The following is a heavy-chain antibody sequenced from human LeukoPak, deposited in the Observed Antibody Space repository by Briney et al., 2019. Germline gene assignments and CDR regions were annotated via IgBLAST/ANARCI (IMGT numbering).Heavy chain of an antibody. CDR3: ARDWSLDTSGPFAY. CDR1: GYTFTNYG. J-gene: IGHJ4*02. V-gene: IGHV1-18*01. CDR2: ISAYNGNT. D-gene: IGHD3-22*01. Sequence: ASVKVSCKASGYTFTNYGISWVRQAPGQGLEWMGWISAYNGNTNYAQKFQGRVTITADKSTSTAYMELSSLRSEDTALYYCARDWSLDTSGPFAYWGQGTLVTASS.